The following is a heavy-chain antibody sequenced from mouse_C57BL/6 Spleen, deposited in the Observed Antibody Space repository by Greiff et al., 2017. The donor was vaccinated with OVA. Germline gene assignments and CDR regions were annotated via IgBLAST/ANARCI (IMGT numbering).Heavy chain of an antibody. J-gene: IGHJ2*01. CDR2: ISSGSSTI. Sequence: EVKLMESGGGLVKPGGSLKLSCTASGFTFSDYGMHWVRQAPEKGLEWVAYISSGSSTIYYADTVKGRFTISRDNAKNTLFLQMTSLRSEDTAMYYCASHYYGNPYYFDYWGQGTTLTVSS. D-gene: IGHD2-1*01. CDR1: GFTFSDYG. V-gene: IGHV5-17*01. CDR3: ASHYYGNPYYFDY.